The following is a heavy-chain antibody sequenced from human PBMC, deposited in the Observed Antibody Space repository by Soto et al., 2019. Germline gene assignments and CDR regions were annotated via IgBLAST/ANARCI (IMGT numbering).Heavy chain of an antibody. CDR2: IKSKTDGGTT. D-gene: IGHD2-15*01. V-gene: IGHV3-15*01. Sequence: VQLVESGGGVVQPGRSLRLSCAASGFTFNTAWMSWVRQAPGKGLEWVGRIKSKTDGGTTDYAAPVKGRFSISRDDSKNTLYLQMNSLKTEDTAVYYCTTVTYSSDGLDYWGQGTLVTVSS. J-gene: IGHJ4*02. CDR1: GFTFNTAW. CDR3: TTVTYSSDGLDY.